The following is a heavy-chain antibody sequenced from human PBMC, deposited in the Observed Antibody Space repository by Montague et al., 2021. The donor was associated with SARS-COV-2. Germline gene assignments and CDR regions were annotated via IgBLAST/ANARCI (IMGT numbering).Heavy chain of an antibody. CDR3: AKDLVLRAARPDALDV. D-gene: IGHD6-6*01. CDR1: GFTFSSYS. V-gene: IGHV3-48*04. J-gene: IGHJ3*01. Sequence: SLRLSCAASGFTFSSYSVNWVRQAPGKGLEWISYISSSTNIIYYADSVKGRFTISRDNARNSLYLQMNSLRVDDTAVYYCAKDLVLRAARPDALDVWGHGTTVTVSS. CDR2: ISSSTNII.